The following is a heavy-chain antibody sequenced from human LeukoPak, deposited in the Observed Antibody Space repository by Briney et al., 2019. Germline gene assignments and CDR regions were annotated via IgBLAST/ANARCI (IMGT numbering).Heavy chain of an antibody. CDR2: INPNSTFT. Sequence: GASVRVSCKASGYTFTGYYMHWVRQAPGQGLEWMGWINPNSTFTKYAQKFQGRVTMTRDTSISTAYMELSRLRSDDTAVYYCARGDGDYAPLDYWGQGTLVTVSS. D-gene: IGHD4-17*01. CDR3: ARGDGDYAPLDY. V-gene: IGHV1-2*02. J-gene: IGHJ4*02. CDR1: GYTFTGYY.